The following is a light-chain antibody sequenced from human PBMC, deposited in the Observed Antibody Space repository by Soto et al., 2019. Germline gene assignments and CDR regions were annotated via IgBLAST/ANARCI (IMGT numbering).Light chain of an antibody. CDR2: AAS. CDR3: QQSYRTPRT. J-gene: IGKJ1*01. V-gene: IGKV1-39*01. Sequence: DIQLTQSPSSLSAAVGDRVTITCRASQSISSYLNWYQQKPGKAPKLLIYAASSLQSGVPSRFSGSGSGTDFTLTISSLQPEDFATYYCQQSYRTPRTFGQGTEVDI. CDR1: QSISSY.